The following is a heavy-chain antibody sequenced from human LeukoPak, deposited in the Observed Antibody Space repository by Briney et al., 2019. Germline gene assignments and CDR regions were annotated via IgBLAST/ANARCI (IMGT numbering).Heavy chain of an antibody. Sequence: ASVKVSCKASGFTFTSSAMQWVRHARGQRLEWIGWIVVGSGNTNYAQKFQERVTITRDMSTSTVYMELSSLRSEGTAVYYCAAAYSSGWYGTLDYWGQGTLVTVSS. V-gene: IGHV1-58*02. CDR1: GFTFTSSA. D-gene: IGHD6-19*01. CDR2: IVVGSGNT. CDR3: AAAYSSGWYGTLDY. J-gene: IGHJ4*02.